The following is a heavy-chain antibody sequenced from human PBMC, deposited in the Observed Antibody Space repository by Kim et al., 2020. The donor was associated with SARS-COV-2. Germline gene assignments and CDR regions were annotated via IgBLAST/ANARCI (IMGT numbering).Heavy chain of an antibody. CDR2: INTNTGNP. CDR3: ARDHELLWFGELFF. J-gene: IGHJ4*02. D-gene: IGHD3-10*01. CDR1: GYTFTSYA. Sequence: ASVKVSCKASGYTFTSYAMNWVRQAPGQGLEWMGWINTNTGNPTYAQGFTGRFVFSLDTSVSTAYLQISSLKAEDTAVYYCARDHELLWFGELFFWGQGTLVTVSS. V-gene: IGHV7-4-1*02.